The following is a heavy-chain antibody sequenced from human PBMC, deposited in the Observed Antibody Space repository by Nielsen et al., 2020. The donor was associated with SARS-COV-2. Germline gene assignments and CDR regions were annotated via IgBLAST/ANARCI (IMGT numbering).Heavy chain of an antibody. V-gene: IGHV1-3*01. CDR2: INAGNGNT. J-gene: IGHJ4*02. Sequence: WVRQAPGQRLEWMGWINAGNGNTKYSQKFQGRVTLNRDTSTSTAYMELSSLRSEDTAVYYCASPDYGDSNFDYWGQGTLVTVSS. D-gene: IGHD4-17*01. CDR3: ASPDYGDSNFDY.